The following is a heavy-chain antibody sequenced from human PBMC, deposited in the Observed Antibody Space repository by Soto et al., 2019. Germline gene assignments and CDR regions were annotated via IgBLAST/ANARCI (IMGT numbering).Heavy chain of an antibody. Sequence: QPGGSLRLSCAASGFTFSTYAMHWVRLAPGKGLVLVSHIKSDGSSASYADFVKGRFTISRDNARNTLYLQMNSLRAEDTAVCLCARAAQFNYGGNSGFDAWGQGTPVTVSS. V-gene: IGHV3-74*01. CDR1: GFTFSTYA. CDR2: IKSDGSSA. J-gene: IGHJ4*02. CDR3: ARAAQFNYGGNSGFDA. D-gene: IGHD4-17*01.